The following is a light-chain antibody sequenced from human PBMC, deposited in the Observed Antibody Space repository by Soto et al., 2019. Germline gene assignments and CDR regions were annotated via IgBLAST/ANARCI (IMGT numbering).Light chain of an antibody. CDR1: QSVKSY. CDR2: DAC. V-gene: IGKV3-11*01. J-gene: IGKJ4*01. CDR3: QQRRTWPLT. Sequence: EVVLTQTPATLSLSPGERATLSCRASQSVKSYLVWYQQKPGQTPRLLIYDACNRATGIPARFSGSGSETDFTLTISSLEPEEFEGYYCQQRRTWPLTFGGGTRVQIK.